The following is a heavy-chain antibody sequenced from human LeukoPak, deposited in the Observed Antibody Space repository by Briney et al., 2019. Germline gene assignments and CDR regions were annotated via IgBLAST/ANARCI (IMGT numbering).Heavy chain of an antibody. Sequence: PGGSLRLSCAASGLTFSDYYMSWIRQAPGKGLEWVSYISSSSSYTNYADSVKGRFTISRDNAKNSLYLQMNSLRAEDTALYYCARLELGFYGMDVWGQGTTVTVSS. CDR3: ARLELGFYGMDV. CDR1: GLTFSDYY. V-gene: IGHV3-11*03. D-gene: IGHD6-6*01. J-gene: IGHJ6*02. CDR2: ISSSSSYT.